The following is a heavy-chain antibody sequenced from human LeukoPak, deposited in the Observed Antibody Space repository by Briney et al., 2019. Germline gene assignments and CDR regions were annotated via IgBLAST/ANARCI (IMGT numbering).Heavy chain of an antibody. CDR2: ITSSGRTM. J-gene: IGHJ4*02. D-gene: IGHD1-26*01. Sequence: GGSLRLSCAASGFTFSDYYMSWIRQAPGKGLGWVSYITSSGRTMYYADSVTGRFTIFRDNAKNSLYLQMNSLRAEDTAVYYCARAVGAMSWGDFDYWGQGTLVTVSS. CDR1: GFTFSDYY. CDR3: ARAVGAMSWGDFDY. V-gene: IGHV3-11*01.